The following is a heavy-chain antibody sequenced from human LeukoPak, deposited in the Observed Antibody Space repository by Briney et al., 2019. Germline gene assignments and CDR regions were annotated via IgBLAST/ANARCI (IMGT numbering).Heavy chain of an antibody. D-gene: IGHD3/OR15-3a*01. CDR1: GFTVSSNY. CDR3: ARAWYRFGQFDY. Sequence: GGSLRLSCAASGFTVSSNYMSWVRQAPGKGLEWVSVIYSGGSTYYADSVTGRFTISRDNSKNRLYLQMNSLRAEDTAVYYCARAWYRFGQFDYWGQGTLVTVSS. J-gene: IGHJ4*02. CDR2: IYSGGST. V-gene: IGHV3-53*01.